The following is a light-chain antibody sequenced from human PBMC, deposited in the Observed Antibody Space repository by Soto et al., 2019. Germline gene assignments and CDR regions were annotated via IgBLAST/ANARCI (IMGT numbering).Light chain of an antibody. Sequence: EIVLTQSPATLSLSPGERATLSCRASQSFSSYLAWYQQKPAQAPRLLIYDASNRATGIPARFSGSGSGTDFTLTISSLEPEDFAVYYCQQRSNWPLTFGPGTKVDIK. CDR3: QQRSNWPLT. CDR2: DAS. CDR1: QSFSSY. J-gene: IGKJ3*01. V-gene: IGKV3-11*01.